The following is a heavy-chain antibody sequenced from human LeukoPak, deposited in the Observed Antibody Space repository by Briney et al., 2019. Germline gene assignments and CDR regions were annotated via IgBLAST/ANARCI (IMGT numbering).Heavy chain of an antibody. Sequence: GGSLRLSCAASGFTFSSYGMHWVRQAPGKGLEWVAFIRYDGSNKYYADSVKGRFTISRDNSKNTLYLQMNSLRAEDTAVYYCAKGLRFGELFRGFDYWGQGTPVTVSS. J-gene: IGHJ4*02. CDR1: GFTFSSYG. CDR3: AKGLRFGELFRGFDY. D-gene: IGHD3-10*01. CDR2: IRYDGSNK. V-gene: IGHV3-30*02.